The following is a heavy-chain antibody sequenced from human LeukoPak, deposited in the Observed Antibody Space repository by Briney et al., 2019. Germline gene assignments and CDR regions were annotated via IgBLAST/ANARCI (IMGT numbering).Heavy chain of an antibody. Sequence: GGSLRLSCAASGFTFSSYEMNWVRQAPGKGLEWVSYISSSGSTIYYADSVKGRFTISRDNAKNSLYLQMNSLRAEDTAVYYCARDRFVGITMVRGVPDYWGQGTLVTVSS. J-gene: IGHJ4*02. CDR1: GFTFSSYE. CDR3: ARDRFVGITMVRGVPDY. CDR2: ISSSGSTI. D-gene: IGHD3-10*01. V-gene: IGHV3-48*03.